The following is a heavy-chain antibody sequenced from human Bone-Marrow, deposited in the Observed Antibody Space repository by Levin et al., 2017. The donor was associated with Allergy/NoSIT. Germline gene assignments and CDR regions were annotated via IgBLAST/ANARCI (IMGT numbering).Heavy chain of an antibody. CDR3: ARDRDYYDSSGYDIDYYGMDV. CDR1: GASISSNDYY. J-gene: IGHJ6*02. D-gene: IGHD3-22*01. CDR2: IYSSGNT. Sequence: LRLSCTVSGASISSNDYYWSWIRQPPGKGLEWIGYIYSSGNTHYNPSLKSRVTMSLDASKNQISLKLNSVTAADTAVYYCARDRDYYDSSGYDIDYYGMDVWGQGTTVTVSS. V-gene: IGHV4-30-4*01.